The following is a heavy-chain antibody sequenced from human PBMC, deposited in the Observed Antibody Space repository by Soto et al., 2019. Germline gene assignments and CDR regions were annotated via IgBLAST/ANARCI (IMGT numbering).Heavy chain of an antibody. Sequence: EVQLVESGGGLVQPGGSLRLSCAASGFTFSTYSMNWVRQAPGKGLEWVSYINSTGTIKYYAGSVKGRYTISRDNAKNSLYLQMNSLRAEDTAVYYCARMSSSISPGCWGQGTLVTVFS. CDR2: INSTGTIK. D-gene: IGHD2-2*01. J-gene: IGHJ1*01. CDR3: ARMSSSISPGC. V-gene: IGHV3-48*01. CDR1: GFTFSTYS.